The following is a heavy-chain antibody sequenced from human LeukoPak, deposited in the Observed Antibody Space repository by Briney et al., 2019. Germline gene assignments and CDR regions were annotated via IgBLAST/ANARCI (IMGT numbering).Heavy chain of an antibody. J-gene: IGHJ4*02. Sequence: GGSLRLSCVASGFTFSSYWMSWVRQAPGKGLEWVAHIKQDGSEKYYVDSVKGRFTISRDNAKNSLYLQMNSLRAEDTAVYYCARAGSSVHFDYWGQGTLVTVSS. V-gene: IGHV3-7*01. CDR3: ARAGSSVHFDY. CDR1: GFTFSSYW. CDR2: IKQDGSEK. D-gene: IGHD2-15*01.